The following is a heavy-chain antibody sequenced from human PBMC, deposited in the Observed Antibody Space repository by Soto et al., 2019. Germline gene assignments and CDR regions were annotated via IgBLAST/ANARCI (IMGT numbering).Heavy chain of an antibody. J-gene: IGHJ4*02. CDR2: IKQDGREK. D-gene: IGHD1-26*01. Sequence: EVQLVESGGGLVQPGGSLRLSCAASGFTFSSYWMSWVRQAPGKGLEWVANIKQDGREKYYVDSVKGRFTISRDNAKNSLYLQMNSLRAEDTAVYYCASRDHSGSRRGDYWGQGTLVTVSS. CDR1: GFTFSSYW. V-gene: IGHV3-7*05. CDR3: ASRDHSGSRRGDY.